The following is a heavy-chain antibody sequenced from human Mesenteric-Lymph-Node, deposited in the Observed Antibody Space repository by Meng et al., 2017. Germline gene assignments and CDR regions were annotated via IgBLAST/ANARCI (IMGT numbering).Heavy chain of an antibody. CDR2: INTNTGNP. CDR3: VLGPTTAAFDY. J-gene: IGHJ4*02. CDR1: GYTFTGYY. D-gene: IGHD1-26*01. Sequence: QVRWGLVGAEVKKPGASVKVSCKASGYTFTGYYMHWVRQAPGQGLEWMGWINTNTGNPTYAQGFTGRFVFSLDTSVSTTYLQISSLEAEDTAVYYCVLGPTTAAFDYWGQGTLVTVSS. V-gene: IGHV7-4-1*02.